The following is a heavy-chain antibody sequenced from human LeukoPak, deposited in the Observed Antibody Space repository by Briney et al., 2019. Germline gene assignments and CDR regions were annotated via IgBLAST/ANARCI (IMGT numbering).Heavy chain of an antibody. CDR2: ISSSSSYI. CDR1: XFTFSXDS. V-gene: IGHV3-21*01. CDR3: ARGGVVRGVSDY. Sequence: LRLSXAAXXFTFSXDSMNWVRQAPGKGLEWVSSISSSSSYIYYADSVKGRFTISRDNAKNSLYLQMNSLRAEDTAVYYCARGGVVRGVSDYWGQGTLVTVSS. D-gene: IGHD3-10*01. J-gene: IGHJ4*02.